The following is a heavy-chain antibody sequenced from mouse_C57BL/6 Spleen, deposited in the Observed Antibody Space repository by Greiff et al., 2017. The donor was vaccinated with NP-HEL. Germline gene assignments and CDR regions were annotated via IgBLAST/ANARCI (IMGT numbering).Heavy chain of an antibody. CDR2: IDPEDGET. D-gene: IGHD3-1*01. V-gene: IGHV14-2*01. CDR1: GFNIKDYY. CDR3: ARDPTQYYFDY. J-gene: IGHJ2*01. Sequence: VHVKQSGAELVKPGASVKLSCTASGFNIKDYYMHWVKQRTEQGLEWIGRIDPEDGETKYAPKFQGKATITADTSSNTAYLQLSSLTSEDTAVYYCARDPTQYYFDYWGQGTTLTVSS.